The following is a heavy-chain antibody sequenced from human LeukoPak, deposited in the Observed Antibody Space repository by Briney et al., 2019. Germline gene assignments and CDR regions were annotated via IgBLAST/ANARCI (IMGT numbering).Heavy chain of an antibody. D-gene: IGHD6-19*01. CDR1: GFTFSNVW. CDR2: IKSKTDGGTT. CDR3: TPSIAVAGSLDY. V-gene: IGHV3-15*01. Sequence: PGGSLRLSCAASGFTFSNVWMSWVRQAPGRGLEWVGRIKSKTDGGTTDYAAPVKGRFTISRDDSKNTLNLQMNSLKTEDTAVYYCTPSIAVAGSLDYWGQGTLVTVSS. J-gene: IGHJ4*02.